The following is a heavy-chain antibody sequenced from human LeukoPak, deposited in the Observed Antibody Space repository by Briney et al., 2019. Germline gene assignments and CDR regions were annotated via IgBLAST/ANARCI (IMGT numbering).Heavy chain of an antibody. Sequence: GASVTVSCKASGYTFTVYYMHWVRQAPGQGLEWMGWINPNSGGTNYAQKFQGRVTMTRDTSISTAYMELSRLRSDDTAVYYCARVRRYYDSSGPSDYWGQGTLVTVSS. J-gene: IGHJ4*02. CDR1: GYTFTVYY. D-gene: IGHD3-22*01. CDR3: ARVRRYYDSSGPSDY. CDR2: INPNSGGT. V-gene: IGHV1-2*02.